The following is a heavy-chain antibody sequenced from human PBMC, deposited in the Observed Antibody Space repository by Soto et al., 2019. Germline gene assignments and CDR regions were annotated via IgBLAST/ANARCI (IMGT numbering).Heavy chain of an antibody. J-gene: IGHJ4*02. CDR3: XXXXXXXXXXXWRX. V-gene: IGHV3-49*04. Sequence: EVQLVDSGGGLVQPGRSLRLSCTGSGFTFGDYAVSWVXXXPXXXXXXXGFMRSKAYGETTEYAASVKGRFSISRDDSKRVXYXQMXXXKXXXXXXXXXXXXXXXXXXXXWRXWGQGTLVTVSS. CDR1: GFTFGDYA. CDR2: MRSKAYGETT.